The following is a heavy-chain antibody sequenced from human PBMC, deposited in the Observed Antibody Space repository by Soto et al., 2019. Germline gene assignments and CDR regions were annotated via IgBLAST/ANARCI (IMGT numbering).Heavy chain of an antibody. V-gene: IGHV4-31*03. CDR1: GGSISSGGYY. J-gene: IGHJ6*02. CDR2: IYYCGST. CDR3: ASDEERAGLGMHV. Sequence: QVQLQESGPGLVKPSQTLSLTCTVSGGSISSGGYYWSWIRQYPGKGLEWIGYIYYCGSTYYNPSLESRVTRSVDTAKTQFSPKPSSVTASDTAVYYCASDEERAGLGMHVWGQGTTVTVSS.